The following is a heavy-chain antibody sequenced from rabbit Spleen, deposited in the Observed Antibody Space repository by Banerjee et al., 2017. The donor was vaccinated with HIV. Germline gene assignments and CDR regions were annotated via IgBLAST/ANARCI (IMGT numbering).Heavy chain of an antibody. Sequence: QEQLVESGGGLVQPTGSLTLTCKASGFSFGDRDVMCWVRQAPGKGLEWIACINAATGRPVYATWAKCRFTISRTSSTTVTLQMTSLTAADRAAYFCARDLVGVIGWNFYLWGPGTLVTVS. D-gene: IGHD1-1*01. CDR3: ARDLVGVIGWNFYL. V-gene: IGHV1S45*01. CDR1: GFSFGDRDV. J-gene: IGHJ4*01. CDR2: INAATGRP.